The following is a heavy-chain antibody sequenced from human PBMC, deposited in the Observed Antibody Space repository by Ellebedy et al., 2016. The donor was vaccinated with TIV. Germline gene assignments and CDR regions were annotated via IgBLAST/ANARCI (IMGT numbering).Heavy chain of an antibody. Sequence: GESLKISXAASGFTFSSYGMHWVRQAPGKGLEWVAVISYDGSNKYYADSVKGRFTISRDNSKNTLYLQMNSLRAEDTAVYYCAKGVFPYCGGDCYSTVYFDYWGQGTLVTVSS. CDR1: GFTFSSYG. CDR3: AKGVFPYCGGDCYSTVYFDY. V-gene: IGHV3-30*18. J-gene: IGHJ4*02. CDR2: ISYDGSNK. D-gene: IGHD2-21*01.